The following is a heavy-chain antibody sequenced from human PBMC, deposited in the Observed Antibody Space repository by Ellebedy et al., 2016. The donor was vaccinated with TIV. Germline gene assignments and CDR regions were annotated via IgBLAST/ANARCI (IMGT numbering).Heavy chain of an antibody. V-gene: IGHV1-2*04. D-gene: IGHD2-21*01. CDR3: ARGMRQGLWWPYFDY. CDR2: INPNSGGT. J-gene: IGHJ4*02. Sequence: AASVKVSCKASGYTFTGYYMHWVRQAPGQGLEWMGWINPNSGGTNYAQKFQGWVTMTRDTSISPAYMELSRLRSDDTAVYYCARGMRQGLWWPYFDYWGQGTLVTVFS. CDR1: GYTFTGYY.